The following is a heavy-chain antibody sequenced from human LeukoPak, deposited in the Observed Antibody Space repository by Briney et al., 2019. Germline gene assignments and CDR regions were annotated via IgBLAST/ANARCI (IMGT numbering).Heavy chain of an antibody. CDR2: ISGSGGST. Sequence: PGGSLRLSCAASGFTFSSYAMSWVRQAPGKGLEWVSAISGSGGSTYYADSVKGRFTISRDNAKNSLYLQMNSLRAEDTAVYYCARDISSGNKAFWGQGTLVTVSS. D-gene: IGHD4-23*01. CDR3: ARDISSGNKAF. J-gene: IGHJ4*02. V-gene: IGHV3-23*01. CDR1: GFTFSSYA.